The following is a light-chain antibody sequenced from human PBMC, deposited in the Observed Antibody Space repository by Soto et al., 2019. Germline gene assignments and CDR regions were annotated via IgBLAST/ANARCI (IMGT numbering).Light chain of an antibody. CDR1: SGSVSTRYY. CDR2: STS. V-gene: IGLV8-61*01. Sequence: QAVVTQEPSFSVSPGGTVTLTCGVSSGSVSTRYYPSWYQQTPGQAPRTLIYSTSTRSSGVPDRFSGSIVGNKAALTISGAQADDESDYYCSSYTSLNTVIFGGGTKLNVL. CDR3: SSYTSLNTVI. J-gene: IGLJ2*01.